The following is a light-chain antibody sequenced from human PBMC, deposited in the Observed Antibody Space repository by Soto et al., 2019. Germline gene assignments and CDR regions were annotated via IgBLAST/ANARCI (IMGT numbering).Light chain of an antibody. V-gene: IGKV1-9*01. Sequence: DIPLTQSPSFLSASVGDRVTITCRASQGISSYLAWYQQKPGKAPKFLIHAASTLQSGVPSRFSGSGSGTEFTLTISSLQPEDFATYYCQQLSSYPLTFGPGTKVDIK. CDR1: QGISSY. CDR3: QQLSSYPLT. J-gene: IGKJ3*01. CDR2: AAS.